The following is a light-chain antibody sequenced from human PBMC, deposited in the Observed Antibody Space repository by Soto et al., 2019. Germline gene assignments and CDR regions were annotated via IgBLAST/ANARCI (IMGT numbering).Light chain of an antibody. J-gene: IGKJ1*01. CDR2: EVS. Sequence: DVVMTQSPLSLPVTLGQPASISCRSSQSLIHSDGNTYLSWFQQRPGQSPRRLIYEVSDRDSGVTDRFTGSGSGTDCTLKISRVEAEDVGVYYCMQGTHWPWTFGQGTEVEIK. V-gene: IGKV2-30*02. CDR3: MQGTHWPWT. CDR1: QSLIHSDGNTY.